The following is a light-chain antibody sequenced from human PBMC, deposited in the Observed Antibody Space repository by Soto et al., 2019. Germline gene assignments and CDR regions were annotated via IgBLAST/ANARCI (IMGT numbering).Light chain of an antibody. CDR1: SSDVGGYNY. J-gene: IGLJ1*01. Sequence: QSALTQPRSVSGSPGQSVAIACTGTSSDVGGYNYVSWYQQHPGKAPKLMIYDVTKRPSGVPDRFSGSKSGNTASLTISGLQAEDEADYCCSYAGGVYVFGTGTKVTVL. CDR3: CSYAGGVYV. V-gene: IGLV2-11*01. CDR2: DVT.